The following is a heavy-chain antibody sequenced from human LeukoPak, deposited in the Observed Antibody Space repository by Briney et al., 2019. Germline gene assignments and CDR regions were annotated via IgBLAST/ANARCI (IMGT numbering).Heavy chain of an antibody. Sequence: ESGGSLRLSCAASGFTFSTYAMHWVRQAPGKGLEWVSGFSVSDATTYYADSVKGRFTITRDNSKSTLYLQMNSLRAEDTAVYYCAKDTKNSRDGYFEGFDPWGQGTLVTVSS. CDR2: FSVSDATT. V-gene: IGHV3-23*01. CDR1: GFTFSTYA. CDR3: AKDTKNSRDGYFEGFDP. J-gene: IGHJ5*02. D-gene: IGHD5-24*01.